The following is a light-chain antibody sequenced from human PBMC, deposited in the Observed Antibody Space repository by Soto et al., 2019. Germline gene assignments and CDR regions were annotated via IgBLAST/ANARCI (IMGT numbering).Light chain of an antibody. V-gene: IGKV3-15*01. CDR2: RAS. J-gene: IGKJ4*01. Sequence: EIVLTQSPDTLSLSPGERVTLSCRASQSVSDNLAWYQQKPGQGPRLLVYRASTRTLGIPARFSGSESGTEFTLTISSLQSEDFAVYYCQQYNNWPLTFGGGTKVDIK. CDR3: QQYNNWPLT. CDR1: QSVSDN.